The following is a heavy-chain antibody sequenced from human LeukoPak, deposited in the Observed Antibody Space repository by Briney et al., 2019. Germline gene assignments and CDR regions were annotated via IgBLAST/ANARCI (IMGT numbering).Heavy chain of an antibody. Sequence: GGSLRLSCATSGFGSSNYAMSWVRQAPGEGLEWVSAISEGGHSTYYADSVKGRFTVSRDNSKNTLYLQMNSLRAEDTAVYYCAKDLSYVPFDYWGQGTLVTVSS. CDR3: AKDLSYVPFDY. V-gene: IGHV3-23*01. J-gene: IGHJ4*02. CDR1: GFGSSNYA. CDR2: ISEGGHST. D-gene: IGHD2-2*01.